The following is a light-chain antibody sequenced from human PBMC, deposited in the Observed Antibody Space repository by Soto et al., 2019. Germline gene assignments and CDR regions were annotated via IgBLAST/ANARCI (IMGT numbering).Light chain of an antibody. V-gene: IGLV2-14*01. J-gene: IGLJ2*01. CDR1: SSDIGDYTH. CDR3: CSYTNIRTSAV. CDR2: EVS. Sequence: QSVLTQPASVSGSPGQSITISCTGTSSDIGDYTHVSWYQQQPGKAPKLIIYEVSDRPSGVSNRFSGSKSGNTASLTISGLQTEDEADYYCCSYTNIRTSAVFGGGTKLTVL.